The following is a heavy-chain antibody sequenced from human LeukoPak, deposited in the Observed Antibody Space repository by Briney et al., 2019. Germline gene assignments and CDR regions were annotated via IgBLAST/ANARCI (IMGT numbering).Heavy chain of an antibody. CDR1: GFTFSSYV. J-gene: IGHJ4*02. CDR3: AKGVGGYFDWLSIDY. Sequence: GGSLRLSCAASGFTFSSYVMHWVRQAPGKGLEWVAVISYDGSNKYYADSVKGRFTVSRDNSKNTLYLQMNSLRAEDTAVYYCAKGVGGYFDWLSIDYWGQGTLVTVSS. CDR2: ISYDGSNK. V-gene: IGHV3-30*18. D-gene: IGHD3-9*01.